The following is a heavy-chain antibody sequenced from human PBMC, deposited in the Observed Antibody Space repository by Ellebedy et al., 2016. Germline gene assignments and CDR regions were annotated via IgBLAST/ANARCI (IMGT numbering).Heavy chain of an antibody. V-gene: IGHV1-69*13. J-gene: IGHJ6*02. D-gene: IGHD3-10*01. Sequence: SVKVSCXASGGTFSSYAISWVRQAPGQGLEWMGGIIPIFGTANYAQKFQGRVTITADESTSTAYMELSSLRSEDTAVYYCAQDISMVRGVMAYYYGMDVWGQGTTVTVSS. CDR3: AQDISMVRGVMAYYYGMDV. CDR2: IIPIFGTA. CDR1: GGTFSSYA.